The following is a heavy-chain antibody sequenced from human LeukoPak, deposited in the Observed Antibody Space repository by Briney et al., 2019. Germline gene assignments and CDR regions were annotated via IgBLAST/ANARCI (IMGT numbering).Heavy chain of an antibody. J-gene: IGHJ4*02. V-gene: IGHV3-21*01. D-gene: IGHD6-19*01. Sequence: GGSLRLSCAASGFTISSYSLNWVRQAPGKGLAWVSSISGSSSYIYYADSVKGRFTISRDNAKNSLYLQMNSLRAEDTAVYYCARVNMGIAVAGQFDYWGQGTLVTVSS. CDR3: ARVNMGIAVAGQFDY. CDR1: GFTISSYS. CDR2: ISGSSSYI.